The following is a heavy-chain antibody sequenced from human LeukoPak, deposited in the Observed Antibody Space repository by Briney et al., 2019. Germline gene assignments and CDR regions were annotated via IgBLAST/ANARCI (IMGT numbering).Heavy chain of an antibody. Sequence: PGRSLRLSCAASGFTFSSYGFHWVRRAPGKGLEWVAVIWYDGTNKYYGDSVKGRFTISRDNSKNTVYLQMNSLRAEDTAVFYCARGVSAGDLLTGYWYFDLWGRGTLVTVSS. CDR2: IWYDGTNK. J-gene: IGHJ2*01. V-gene: IGHV3-33*01. D-gene: IGHD1-20*01. CDR3: ARGVSAGDLLTGYWYFDL. CDR1: GFTFSSYG.